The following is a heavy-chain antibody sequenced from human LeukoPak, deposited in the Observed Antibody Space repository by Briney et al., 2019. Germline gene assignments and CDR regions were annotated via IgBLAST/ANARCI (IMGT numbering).Heavy chain of an antibody. J-gene: IGHJ6*03. CDR3: ATTHYGDYAYXXXYMXX. D-gene: IGHD4-17*01. Sequence: ASVKVSCKVSGYTLTELSMHWVRQAPGKGLEWMGGFDPEDGETIYAQKFQGRVTVTEDTSTDTAYMELSSLRSEDTAVYYCATTHYGDYAYXXXYMXXXGKGTXXT. CDR1: GYTLTELS. CDR2: FDPEDGET. V-gene: IGHV1-24*01.